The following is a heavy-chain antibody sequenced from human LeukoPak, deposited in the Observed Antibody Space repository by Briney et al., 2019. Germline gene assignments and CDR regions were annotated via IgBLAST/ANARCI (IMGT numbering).Heavy chain of an antibody. CDR1: GGTFSSYA. CDR3: ARHTGTVVKDY. V-gene: IGHV1-69*04. D-gene: IGHD4-23*01. Sequence: SVKVSCKASGGTFSSYAISWVRQAPGQGLEWMGRIIPILGIANYAQKFQGRVTITADKSTSTAYMELSSLRSEDTAVYYCARHTGTVVKDYWGQGTLVTVSS. CDR2: IIPILGIA. J-gene: IGHJ4*02.